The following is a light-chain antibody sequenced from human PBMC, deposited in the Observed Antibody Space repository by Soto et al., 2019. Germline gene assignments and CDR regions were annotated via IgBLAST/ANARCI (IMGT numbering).Light chain of an antibody. Sequence: EIVMTQSPATLSVSPGERATLSCRASQGVGSSVAWYQQKPGQAPWLLIYDATSRDTGVPARFSGSGSGTEFTLTITSLQSEDFAVYHCQQYNDWPQKTFGQGT. CDR2: DAT. V-gene: IGKV3-15*01. CDR3: QQYNDWPQKT. CDR1: QGVGSS. J-gene: IGKJ1*01.